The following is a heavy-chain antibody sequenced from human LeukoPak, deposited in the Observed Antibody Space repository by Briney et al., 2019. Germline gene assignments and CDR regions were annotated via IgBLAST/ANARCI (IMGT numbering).Heavy chain of an antibody. CDR1: GYTFTSYY. V-gene: IGHV1-46*01. D-gene: IGHD6-19*01. CDR3: ARFGNIAVAGTGGALVY. CDR2: INPSGGST. Sequence: GASVKVSCKASGYTFTSYYMHWVRQAPGQGLEWMGIINPSGGSTSYAQKFQGRVTMTRDMSTSTVYMELSSLRSEDTAVYYCARFGNIAVAGTGGALVYWGQGTLVTVSS. J-gene: IGHJ4*02.